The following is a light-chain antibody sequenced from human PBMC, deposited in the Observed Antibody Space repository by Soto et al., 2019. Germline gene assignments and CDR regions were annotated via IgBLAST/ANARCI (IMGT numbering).Light chain of an antibody. J-gene: IGLJ1*01. CDR1: SSDVGGYNY. V-gene: IGLV2-14*01. Sequence: QSALTQPASVSGSPGQSITISCTGTSSDVGGYNYVSWYQQHPGKAPKLMIYEVSNRPSGVSNRFSGSKSGNTASLTISGLQAEYEADYYCSSYTSNSTYVFGTGTKVTVL. CDR3: SSYTSNSTYV. CDR2: EVS.